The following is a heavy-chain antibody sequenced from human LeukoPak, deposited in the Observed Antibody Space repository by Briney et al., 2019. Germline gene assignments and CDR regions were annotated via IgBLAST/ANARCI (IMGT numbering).Heavy chain of an antibody. J-gene: IGHJ4*02. V-gene: IGHV1-3*01. Sequence: ASVEVSCKASGYTFTSYAMHWVRQAPGQRLEWMGWINAGNGNTKYSQKFQGRVTITRDTSASTAYMELSGLRSEDTAVYYCARSIMITFGGVIAPGYWGQGTLVTVSS. CDR2: INAGNGNT. CDR1: GYTFTSYA. CDR3: ARSIMITFGGVIAPGY. D-gene: IGHD3-16*02.